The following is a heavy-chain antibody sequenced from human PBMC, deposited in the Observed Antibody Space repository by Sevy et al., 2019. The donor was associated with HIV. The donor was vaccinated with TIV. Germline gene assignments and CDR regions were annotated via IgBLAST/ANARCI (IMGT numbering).Heavy chain of an antibody. Sequence: GGSLGLSCAASGFTFSSYGMHWVRQAPGKGLEWVAVISYDGSNKYYADSVKGRFTISRDNSKNTLYLQMNSLRAEDTAVYYCAKSLQQWLGTYYYYGMDVWGQGTTVTVSS. CDR3: AKSLQQWLGTYYYYGMDV. CDR2: ISYDGSNK. V-gene: IGHV3-30*18. D-gene: IGHD6-19*01. CDR1: GFTFSSYG. J-gene: IGHJ6*02.